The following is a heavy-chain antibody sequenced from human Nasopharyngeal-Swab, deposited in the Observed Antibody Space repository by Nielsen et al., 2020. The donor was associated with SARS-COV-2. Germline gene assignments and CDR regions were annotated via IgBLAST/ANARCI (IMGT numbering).Heavy chain of an antibody. D-gene: IGHD2-21*01. CDR2: ISGNDNTT. Sequence: GESLKISFAASGFTFSSYAMSWVRQAPGKGLEWVSIISGNDNTTYYADSMKDRFTISRDNSKNTLYLQTNSLRVEDTAVYYCAKAPYLRGLDVWGQGTTVTVSS. J-gene: IGHJ6*02. CDR3: AKAPYLRGLDV. CDR1: GFTFSSYA. V-gene: IGHV3-23*01.